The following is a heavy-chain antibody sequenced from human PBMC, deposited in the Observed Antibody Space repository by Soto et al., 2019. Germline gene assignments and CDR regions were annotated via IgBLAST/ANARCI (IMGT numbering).Heavy chain of an antibody. CDR2: IIPIFGTA. J-gene: IGHJ3*02. Sequence: GASVKVSCKASGGTFSSYAISWVRQAPGQGLAWMGGIIPIFGTANYAQKFQGRVTITADESTSTAYMELSSLRSEDTAVYYCVRGYSGSLPYAFGIRGQGTMGTVSS. D-gene: IGHD1-26*01. CDR3: VRGYSGSLPYAFGI. CDR1: GGTFSSYA. V-gene: IGHV1-69*13.